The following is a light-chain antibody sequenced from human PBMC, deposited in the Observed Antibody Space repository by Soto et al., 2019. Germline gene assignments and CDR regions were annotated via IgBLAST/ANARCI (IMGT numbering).Light chain of an antibody. CDR3: QQYGSSPRT. J-gene: IGKJ1*01. Sequence: EIVLTQSPGTLSLSPGERATLSCRASQSVSNSYLAWYQHKPGQAPRLLIHGASSRATGIPDRFSGSGSGTDFTLTISRLDPEDFAVYYCQQYGSSPRTFGQGTKVEIK. V-gene: IGKV3-20*01. CDR2: GAS. CDR1: QSVSNSY.